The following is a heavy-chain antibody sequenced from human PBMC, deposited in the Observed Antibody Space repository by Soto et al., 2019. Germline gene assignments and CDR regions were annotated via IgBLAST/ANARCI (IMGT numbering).Heavy chain of an antibody. CDR1: GDTFTDYY. Sequence: QVQLVQSGAEVKKPGASVKVSCKASGDTFTDYYIHWVRQAPGQGLEWMGTVNPSGGHTTYAQHFLCRTNNTRDTSTSTLYMELTRLTYEDTAVYYCARGGHVVVVTAALDYWGQGTLVSVYS. CDR2: VNPSGGHT. J-gene: IGHJ4*02. V-gene: IGHV1-46*01. CDR3: ARGGHVVVVTAALDY. D-gene: IGHD2-21*02.